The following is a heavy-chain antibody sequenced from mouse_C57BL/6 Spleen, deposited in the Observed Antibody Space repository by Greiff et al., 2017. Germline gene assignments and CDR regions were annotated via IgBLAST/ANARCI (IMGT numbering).Heavy chain of an antibody. Sequence: VMLQQSGPELVKPGASVKISCKASGYAFSSSWMNWVKQRPGKGLEWIGRIYPGDGDTNYNGKFKGKATLTADKSSSTAYMQLSSLTSEDSAVYFCARSGTTVVAKGSFDYWGQGTTLTVSS. CDR2: IYPGDGDT. D-gene: IGHD1-1*01. V-gene: IGHV1-82*01. CDR1: GYAFSSSW. CDR3: ARSGTTVVAKGSFDY. J-gene: IGHJ2*01.